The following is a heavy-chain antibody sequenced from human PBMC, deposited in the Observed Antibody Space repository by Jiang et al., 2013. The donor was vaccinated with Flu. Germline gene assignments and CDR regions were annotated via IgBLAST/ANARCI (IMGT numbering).Heavy chain of an antibody. V-gene: IGHV1-18*01. Sequence: SVKVSCKASGYTFTSYGISWVRQAPGQGLEWMGWISAYNGNTNYAQKLQGRVTMTTDTSTSTAYMELRSLRSDDTAVYYCARSIAVAGTQYFQHWGQGTLVTVSS. D-gene: IGHD6-19*01. CDR1: GYTFTSYG. J-gene: IGHJ1*01. CDR3: ARSIAVAGTQYFQH. CDR2: ISAYNGNT.